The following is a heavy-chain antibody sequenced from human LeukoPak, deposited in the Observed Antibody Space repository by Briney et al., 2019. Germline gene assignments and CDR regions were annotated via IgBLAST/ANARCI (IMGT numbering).Heavy chain of an antibody. J-gene: IGHJ4*02. V-gene: IGHV1-2*02. CDR2: IDPNNGGA. CDR3: VRGTAYYFDY. Sequence: ASVKVSCKASGCTFTGYYMHWVRQAPGQGLEWMGWIDPNNGGANYAQNFQGRVTMTRDTSISTAYMELSRLRSDDTAVYYCVRGTAYYFDYGGQGTLVTVS. CDR1: GCTFTGYY. D-gene: IGHD1-14*01.